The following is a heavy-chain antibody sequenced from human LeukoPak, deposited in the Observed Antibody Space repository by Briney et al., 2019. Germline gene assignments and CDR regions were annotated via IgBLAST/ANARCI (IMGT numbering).Heavy chain of an antibody. CDR2: ISASSGII. Sequence: GGSLRLSCAAFGITFSSYEMNWVRQAPGKGLEWVSFISASSGIIYYADSVKGRFTISRDNAQKSLYLQMNSLRAEDTAVYYCARGDTGYDRGDAFDFWGQGTMVTVSS. V-gene: IGHV3-48*03. D-gene: IGHD5-12*01. J-gene: IGHJ3*01. CDR1: GITFSSYE. CDR3: ARGDTGYDRGDAFDF.